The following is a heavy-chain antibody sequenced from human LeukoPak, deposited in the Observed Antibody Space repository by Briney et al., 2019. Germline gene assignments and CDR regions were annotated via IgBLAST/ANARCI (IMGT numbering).Heavy chain of an antibody. Sequence: AASVNVSCKASGYTFTDSYMHWVRQAPGQGLEWMGWINPKSGGTNYAQKFQDRVTMTRDTSITTAYMELSSLIYDDTAVYYCSTRELSPPGAWGQGTLVTVSS. CDR2: INPKSGGT. CDR1: GYTFTDSY. D-gene: IGHD1-1*01. V-gene: IGHV1-2*02. CDR3: STRELSPPGA. J-gene: IGHJ4*02.